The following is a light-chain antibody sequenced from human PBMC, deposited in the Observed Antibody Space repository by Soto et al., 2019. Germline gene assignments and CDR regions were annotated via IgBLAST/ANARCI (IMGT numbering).Light chain of an antibody. CDR2: EVS. CDR1: SSDVGAYNY. V-gene: IGLV2-14*01. CDR3: SSYTSNRTLV. Sequence: QSALTQPASVSGSPGQSITISCTGTSSDVGAYNYVSWYQQHPDKAPKLMIFEVSDRPSGVSNRFSGSNSGNTASLTISGLQAEDEADYFCSSYTSNRTLVFGGVPKLTVL. J-gene: IGLJ3*02.